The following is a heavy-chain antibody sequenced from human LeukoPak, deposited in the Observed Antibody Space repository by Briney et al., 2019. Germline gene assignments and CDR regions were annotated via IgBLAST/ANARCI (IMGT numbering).Heavy chain of an antibody. CDR1: GFTFSSYT. D-gene: IGHD2-15*01. J-gene: IGHJ4*02. CDR2: ISSSSSYI. V-gene: IGHV3-21*01. Sequence: GGSLRLSCAASGFTFSSYTMSWVRQAPGKGLEWVSSISSSSSYIYYADSVKGRFTISRDNAKNSLYLQMNSLRAEDTAVYYCARSLYCSGGSCYSDDYWGQGTLVTVSS. CDR3: ARSLYCSGGSCYSDDY.